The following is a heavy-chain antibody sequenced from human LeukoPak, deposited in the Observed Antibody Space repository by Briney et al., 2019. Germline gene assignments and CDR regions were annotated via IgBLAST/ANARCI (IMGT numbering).Heavy chain of an antibody. D-gene: IGHD3-10*01. V-gene: IGHV1-2*02. CDR3: AREPSTPYYYGSGSPLDY. Sequence: ASVKVSCKASGYTFTSYYMHWVRQAPGQGLEWMGWINPNSGGTNYAQKFQGRVTMTRDTSISTAYMELSRLRSGDTAVYYCAREPSTPYYYGSGSPLDYWGQGTLVTVSS. CDR1: GYTFTSYY. CDR2: INPNSGGT. J-gene: IGHJ4*02.